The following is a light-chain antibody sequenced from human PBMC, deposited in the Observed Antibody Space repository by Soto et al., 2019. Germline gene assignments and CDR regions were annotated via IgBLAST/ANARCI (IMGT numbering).Light chain of an antibody. CDR1: SSNIGNNY. CDR2: DNN. CDR3: GTWHTSLSGHVV. J-gene: IGLJ2*01. V-gene: IGLV1-51*01. Sequence: QSVLTQPPSVSAAPGQTVTISCSGSSSNIGNNYVSWYQQLPGTAPKLLIYDNNKRPSGIPDRFSGSKSGTSVNLAITGLQTVEADDYDCGTWHTSLSGHVVFGGGTKLTVL.